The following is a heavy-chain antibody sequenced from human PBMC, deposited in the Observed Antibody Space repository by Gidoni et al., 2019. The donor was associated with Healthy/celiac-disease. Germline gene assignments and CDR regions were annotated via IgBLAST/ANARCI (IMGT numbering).Heavy chain of an antibody. CDR2: IWYDGSNK. CDR1: GFPFRSYG. D-gene: IGHD6-13*01. Sequence: QVQLVESGGGVVQPGRSLRLSCAASGFPFRSYGMHWVRQAPGKGLEWVAVIWYDGSNKYYSDAVKGRFTISRDNSKNTRYLQMNSLRAEDTAVYYCARETGYSSSWYRGADYWGQGTLVTVSS. CDR3: ARETGYSSSWYRGADY. J-gene: IGHJ4*02. V-gene: IGHV3-33*01.